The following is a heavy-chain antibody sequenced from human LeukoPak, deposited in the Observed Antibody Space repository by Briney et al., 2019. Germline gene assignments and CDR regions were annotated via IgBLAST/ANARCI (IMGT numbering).Heavy chain of an antibody. D-gene: IGHD5-18*01. CDR2: IYYSGST. Sequence: KSSETLSLTCTVSGGSISSYYWSWIRQPPGKGLECIGYIYYSGSTNYNPYIKRRVTISVETSKNQSSLKLSSVTAADTGVYYCATYNYGYYFGYWGQGTLVTVSS. V-gene: IGHV4-59*08. CDR1: GGSISSYY. CDR3: ATYNYGYYFGY. J-gene: IGHJ4*02.